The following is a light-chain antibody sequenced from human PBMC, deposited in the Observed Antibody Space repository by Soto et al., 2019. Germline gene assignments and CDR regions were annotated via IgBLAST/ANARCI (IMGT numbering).Light chain of an antibody. J-gene: IGLJ2*01. Sequence: QSALTQPPSASGSPGQSVTISCTGTSSDVGGYNYVSWYQQHPGKAPKLMIYEVSKRPSGVPDRFSGSKSGNTASLTVSGLQAEDEADYYCSSYAGSNNVVFGGGTPLTV. CDR1: SSDVGGYNY. CDR2: EVS. V-gene: IGLV2-8*01. CDR3: SSYAGSNNVV.